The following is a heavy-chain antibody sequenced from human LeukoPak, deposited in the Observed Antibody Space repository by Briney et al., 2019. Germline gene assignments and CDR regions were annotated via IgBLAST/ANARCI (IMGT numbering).Heavy chain of an antibody. CDR1: GFTFGSYG. D-gene: IGHD1-26*01. CDR3: ARGGSYSGSYYDY. CDR2: ISYDGRNK. V-gene: IGHV3-33*08. J-gene: IGHJ4*02. Sequence: PGGSLRLSCAASGFTFGSYGMHWVRQAPGKGLEWVAVISYDGRNKYYVDSVKGRFTISRDNAKNSLYLQMNSLRDEDTAVYYCARGGSYSGSYYDYWGQGTLVTVSS.